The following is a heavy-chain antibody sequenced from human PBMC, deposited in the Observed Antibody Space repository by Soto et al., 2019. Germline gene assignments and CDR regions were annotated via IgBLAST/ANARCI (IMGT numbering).Heavy chain of an antibody. CDR1: GGSISSGGYY. J-gene: IGHJ4*02. CDR2: IYYSGST. Sequence: TSETLSLTCTVSGGSISSGGYYWSWIRQHPGKGLEWIGYIYYSGSTYYNPSLKSRVTISVDTSKNQFSLKLSSVTAADTAVYYCARDSLHHQFDYRGQGTLVTGSS. V-gene: IGHV4-31*03. CDR3: ARDSLHHQFDY.